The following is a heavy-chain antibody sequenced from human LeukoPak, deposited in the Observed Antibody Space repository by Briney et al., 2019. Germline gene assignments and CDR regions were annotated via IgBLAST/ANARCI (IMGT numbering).Heavy chain of an antibody. V-gene: IGHV4-59*01. CDR1: GGSINGYF. D-gene: IGHD4-17*01. CDR3: ARVFRGAVTSNWFDP. J-gene: IGHJ5*02. Sequence: SGALSLTCTVSGGSINGYFRTWIRQPPGKGLDWIGHISDSGSTNYNPSLKSRVTLSVDSSNTEFSLRLNSVTAADTAVYYCARVFRGAVTSNWFDPWGQGTPVTVSS. CDR2: ISDSGST.